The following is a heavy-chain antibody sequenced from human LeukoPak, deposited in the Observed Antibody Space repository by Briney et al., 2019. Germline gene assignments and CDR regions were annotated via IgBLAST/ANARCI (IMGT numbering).Heavy chain of an antibody. CDR2: INSDGSST. CDR1: GFTFSSYW. V-gene: IGHV3-74*01. CDR3: AKDSSRGVFDY. J-gene: IGHJ4*02. D-gene: IGHD3-10*01. Sequence: PGGSLRLSCAASGFTFSSYWMHWVRQAPGKGLVWVSRINSDGSSTSYADSVKGRFTISRDNSKNTLYLQMNSLRAEDTAVYYCAKDSSRGVFDYWGQGTLVTVSS.